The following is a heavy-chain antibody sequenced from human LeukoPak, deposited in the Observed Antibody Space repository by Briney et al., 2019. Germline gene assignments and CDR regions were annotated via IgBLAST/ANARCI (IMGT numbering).Heavy chain of an antibody. D-gene: IGHD6-13*01. CDR2: INHSGST. V-gene: IGHV4-34*01. Sequence: SEALSLTCAVYGGSFSGYYWSWIRQPPGKGLEWIGEINHSGSTNYNPSLKSRVTISVDTSKNQFSLKLSSVTAADTAVYYCARDPIAAAKNWFDPWGQGTLVTVSS. J-gene: IGHJ5*02. CDR3: ARDPIAAAKNWFDP. CDR1: GGSFSGYY.